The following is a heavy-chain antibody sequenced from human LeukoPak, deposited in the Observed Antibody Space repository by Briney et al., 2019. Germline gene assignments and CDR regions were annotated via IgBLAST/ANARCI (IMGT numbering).Heavy chain of an antibody. D-gene: IGHD4/OR15-4a*01. CDR3: ARSNYPYYFDY. V-gene: IGHV3-20*04. CDR2: INWNGGST. J-gene: IGHJ4*02. CDR1: GFTFDDYG. Sequence: GGSLRLSCAASGFTFDDYGMSWVRQAPGKGLEWVSGINWNGGSTGYADSVKGRFTISRDNAKNTLYLQMNSLRAEVTAMYYCARSNYPYYFDYWGQGTWSPSPQ.